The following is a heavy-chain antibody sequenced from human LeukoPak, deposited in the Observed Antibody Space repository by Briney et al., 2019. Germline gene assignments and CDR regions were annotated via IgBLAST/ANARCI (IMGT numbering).Heavy chain of an antibody. Sequence: PSETLSLTCTVSGGSISSSSYYWGWIRQPPGKGLEWIGSIYYSGSTYYNPSLKSRVTISVDTSKNQFSLKLSSVTAADTAVYYCARDINAAAGANYFDYWGQGTLVTVSS. J-gene: IGHJ4*02. V-gene: IGHV4-39*07. D-gene: IGHD6-13*01. CDR2: IYYSGST. CDR1: GGSISSSSYY. CDR3: ARDINAAAGANYFDY.